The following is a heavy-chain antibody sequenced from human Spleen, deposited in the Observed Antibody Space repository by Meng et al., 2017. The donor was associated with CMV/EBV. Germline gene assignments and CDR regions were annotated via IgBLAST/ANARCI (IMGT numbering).Heavy chain of an antibody. CDR1: GGSISSSSYY. J-gene: IGHJ3*02. CDR2: LYYSGSN. Sequence: SETLSLTCTVSGGSISSSSYYWGWIRQPPGKGLEWIGSLYYSGSNYYKPSLKRRATISVDTSKNQFSLKLSSVTAADTAVYYCARFTRGVYCSSICCYGEAFDIWGQGTMVTVSS. V-gene: IGHV4-39*07. D-gene: IGHD2-2*01. CDR3: ARFTRGVYCSSICCYGEAFDI.